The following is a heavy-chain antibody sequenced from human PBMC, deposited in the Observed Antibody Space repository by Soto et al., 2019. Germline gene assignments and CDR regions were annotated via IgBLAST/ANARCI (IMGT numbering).Heavy chain of an antibody. D-gene: IGHD2-8*01. CDR3: AKDSFSRNGIHDPFDI. CDR1: GFIFREYA. V-gene: IGHV3-23*01. J-gene: IGHJ3*02. Sequence: EAQLLEPGGGLVQPGGSLRLSCAASGFIFREYAMSWVRQAPGKGLEWVSVVGGRGGGIYYADSVRGRFIVSGDDSSDTLYLQMDRLRVEDTAIYYCAKDSFSRNGIHDPFDIWGQGTMVTVSS. CDR2: VGGRGGGI.